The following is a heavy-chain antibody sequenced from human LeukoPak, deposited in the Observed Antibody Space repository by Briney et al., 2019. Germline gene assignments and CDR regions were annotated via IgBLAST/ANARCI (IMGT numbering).Heavy chain of an antibody. Sequence: SVKVSCKTYGYTFTSHGISWVRQAPGQGLEWMGGIIPHFGTVKYAQKFQGRVTITADESTSTAYMELTSLRSEDMAVYYCARAYYYDSTGPFDSWGQGTLVTVSS. CDR3: ARAYYYDSTGPFDS. V-gene: IGHV1-69*13. CDR2: IIPHFGTV. D-gene: IGHD3-22*01. J-gene: IGHJ4*02. CDR1: GYTFTSHG.